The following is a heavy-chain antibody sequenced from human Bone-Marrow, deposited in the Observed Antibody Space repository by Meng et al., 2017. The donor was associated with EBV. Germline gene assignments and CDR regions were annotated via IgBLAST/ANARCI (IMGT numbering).Heavy chain of an antibody. J-gene: IGHJ4*02. CDR3: VREEYDPRDF. Sequence: EVQLVESGGGLVELGGSLRLSCAASGFIFNTYRMNWVRQAPGKGLEWVSVIDYGGISTYYADSVKGRFTISRDNAKNSVSLQMNNLRAEDTAVYYCVREEYDPRDFWGQGTLVTVYS. D-gene: IGHD3-16*01. CDR2: IDYGGIST. CDR1: GFIFNTYR. V-gene: IGHV3-21*01.